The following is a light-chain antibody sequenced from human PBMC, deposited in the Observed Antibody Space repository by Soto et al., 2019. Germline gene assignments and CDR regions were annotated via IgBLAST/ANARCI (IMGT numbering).Light chain of an antibody. CDR3: QQSYSTLRGT. CDR2: AAS. V-gene: IGKV1-39*01. J-gene: IGKJ1*01. CDR1: QSISSY. Sequence: DIQMTQSPSSLSASVGDRVTITCRASQSISSYLNWYQQKPGKAPKLLIYAASSLQSGVPSRFSGSGPGTDFTLTISSLQPEDFATYYCQQSYSTLRGTFGQGTKVEIK.